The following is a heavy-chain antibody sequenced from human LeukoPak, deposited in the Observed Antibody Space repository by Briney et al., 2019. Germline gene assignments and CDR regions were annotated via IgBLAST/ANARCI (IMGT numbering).Heavy chain of an antibody. J-gene: IGHJ4*02. CDR3: ARLGGNFDY. CDR2: IQSGGIT. V-gene: IGHV4-4*07. CDR1: GGSISTYF. D-gene: IGHD1-26*01. Sequence: SETLSLTCTVSGGSISTYFWSWIRQSPGKGLEWTGYIQSGGITDYHPSLKSRVTLTADTSKNQLSLRLTSVTAADTAVYYCARLGGNFDYWGQGKLVTVSS.